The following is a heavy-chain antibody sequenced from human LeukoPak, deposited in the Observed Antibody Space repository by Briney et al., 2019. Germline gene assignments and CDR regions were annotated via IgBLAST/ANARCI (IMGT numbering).Heavy chain of an antibody. CDR3: AKDRSGDYRFAGYFDY. CDR1: GFIFSSLS. Sequence: GGSLRLSCAASGFIFSSLSMSWVRQAPGKGLEWVSYISSSVDTIYYADFVKGRFTISRDNAKNSLYLQMNSLRAEDTAVYYCAKDRSGDYRFAGYFDYWGQGTLVTVSS. D-gene: IGHD4-17*01. J-gene: IGHJ4*02. V-gene: IGHV3-48*04. CDR2: ISSSVDTI.